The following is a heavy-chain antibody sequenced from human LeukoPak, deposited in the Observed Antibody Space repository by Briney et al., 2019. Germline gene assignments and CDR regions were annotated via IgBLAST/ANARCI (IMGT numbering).Heavy chain of an antibody. CDR1: GFTFSGSA. D-gene: IGHD1-1*01. CDR2: IRSKANSYAT. J-gene: IGHJ5*02. V-gene: IGHV3-73*01. CDR3: ARDFGYNWKANWFDP. Sequence: PGGSLRLSCAASGFTFSGSAMHWVRQASGKGLEWVGRIRSKANSYATAYAASVKGRFTISRDDSKNTAYLQMNSLRAEDTAVYYCARDFGYNWKANWFDPWGQGTLVTVS.